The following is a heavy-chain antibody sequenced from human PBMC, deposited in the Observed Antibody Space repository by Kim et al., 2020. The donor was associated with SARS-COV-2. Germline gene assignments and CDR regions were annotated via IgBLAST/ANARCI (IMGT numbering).Heavy chain of an antibody. V-gene: IGHV1-69*13. J-gene: IGHJ4*02. CDR2: IIPIFGTA. D-gene: IGHD3-3*01. CDR1: GGTFSSYA. CDR3: ARGYDFGSGYDY. Sequence: SVKVSCKASGGTFSSYAISWVRQAPGQGLEWMGGIIPIFGTANYAQKFQGRVTITADESTSTAYMELSSLRSEDTAVYYCARGYDFGSGYDYWGQGTLVTVSS.